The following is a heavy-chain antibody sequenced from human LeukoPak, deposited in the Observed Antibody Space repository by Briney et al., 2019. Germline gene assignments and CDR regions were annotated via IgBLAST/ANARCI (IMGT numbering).Heavy chain of an antibody. J-gene: IGHJ4*02. V-gene: IGHV1-69*05. Sequence: ASVKVSCKASGGTFSSCAISWVRQAPGQGLEWMGGIIPIFGTANYAQKFQGRVTITTDESTSTAYMELSSLRSEDTAVYYCARAAVRFLEWLGDYWGQGTLVTVSS. D-gene: IGHD3-3*01. CDR2: IIPIFGTA. CDR3: ARAAVRFLEWLGDY. CDR1: GGTFSSCA.